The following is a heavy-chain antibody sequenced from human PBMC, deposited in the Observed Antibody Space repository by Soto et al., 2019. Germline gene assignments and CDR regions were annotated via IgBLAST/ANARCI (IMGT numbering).Heavy chain of an antibody. V-gene: IGHV3-48*01. Sequence: PGGSLRLSCAASGFTFSSYSMNWVRQAPGKGLEWVSYISSSSSTIYYADSVKGRFTISRDNAKNSLYLQMNSLRAEDTAVYYCARPPLDYGEKPYFGYWGQGTLVTVSS. CDR2: ISSSSSTI. CDR1: GFTFSSYS. CDR3: ARPPLDYGEKPYFGY. J-gene: IGHJ4*02. D-gene: IGHD4-17*01.